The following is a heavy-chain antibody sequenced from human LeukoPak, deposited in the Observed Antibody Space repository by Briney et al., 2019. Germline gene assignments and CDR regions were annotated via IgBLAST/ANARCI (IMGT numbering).Heavy chain of an antibody. D-gene: IGHD6-13*01. CDR2: IYHSGST. CDR3: ARAYSSSWYYNWFDP. J-gene: IGHJ5*02. V-gene: IGHV4-4*02. Sequence: PSETLSLTCAVSGGSISSRNWWSWVRQPPGKGLEWIGEIYHSGSTYYNPSLKSRVTISVDASKNQFSLKLRSVTAADTAMYYCARAYSSSWYYNWFDPWDQGTLVTVSS. CDR1: GGSISSRNW.